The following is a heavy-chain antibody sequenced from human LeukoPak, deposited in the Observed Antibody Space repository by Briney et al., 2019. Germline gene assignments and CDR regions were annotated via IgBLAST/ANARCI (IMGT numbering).Heavy chain of an antibody. CDR3: AKDGDYGDYL. V-gene: IGHV3-23*01. Sequence: GASVKVSCKASGGTFSSYAMSWVRQAPGKGLEWVSAISGSGGSTYYADSVKGRFTISRDNSKNTLYLQMNSLRAEDTAVYYCAKDGDYGDYLWGQGTLVTVSS. J-gene: IGHJ4*02. D-gene: IGHD4-17*01. CDR1: GGTFSSYA. CDR2: ISGSGGST.